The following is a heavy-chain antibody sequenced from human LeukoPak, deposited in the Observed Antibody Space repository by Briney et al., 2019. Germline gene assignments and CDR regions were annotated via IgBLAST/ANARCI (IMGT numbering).Heavy chain of an antibody. J-gene: IGHJ4*02. D-gene: IGHD3-22*01. CDR1: GGTFSSYA. Sequence: ASVKVSCKASGGTFSSYAISWVRQAPGQGLEWMGGIIPIFGTANYAQKFQGRVTMTRDTSISTAYMELSRLRSDDTAVYYCAREHFYDSSGSVVGFDYWGQGTLVTVSS. V-gene: IGHV1-69*05. CDR2: IIPIFGTA. CDR3: AREHFYDSSGSVVGFDY.